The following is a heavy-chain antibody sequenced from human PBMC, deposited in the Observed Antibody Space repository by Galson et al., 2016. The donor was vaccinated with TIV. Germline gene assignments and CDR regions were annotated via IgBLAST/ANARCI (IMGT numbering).Heavy chain of an antibody. J-gene: IGHJ4*02. CDR2: IYYSGTT. Sequence: TLSLTCKVSGGSISTGDYYWMWIRQPPGKGLEWVGSIYYSGTTYYNPSLMSRVIVSVDASKNQFSLKLSSVTAADPAVFYCARARRVARVVVAATGTAIDHWGRGTLVTVSS. CDR3: ARARRVARVVVAATGTAIDH. CDR1: GGSISTGDYY. D-gene: IGHD2-15*01. V-gene: IGHV4-30-4*01.